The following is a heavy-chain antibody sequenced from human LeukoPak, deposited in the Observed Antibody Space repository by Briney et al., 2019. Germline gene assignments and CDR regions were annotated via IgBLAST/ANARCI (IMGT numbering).Heavy chain of an antibody. J-gene: IGHJ4*02. CDR2: IYTSRTT. CDR3: ARVGGEYSSSSYNFDY. Sequence: PSETLSLTCTVSGDSISSYYWSWIRQPAGKGLEWIGRIYTSRTTNYNPSLKSRVTMSVDTSKNQFSLKLRSVTAADTAVYYCARVGGEYSSSSYNFDYWGQGTLVTVSS. D-gene: IGHD5-18*01. CDR1: GDSISSYY. V-gene: IGHV4-4*07.